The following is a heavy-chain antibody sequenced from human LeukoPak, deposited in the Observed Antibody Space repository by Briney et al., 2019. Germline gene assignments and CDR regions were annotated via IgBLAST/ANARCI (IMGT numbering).Heavy chain of an antibody. J-gene: IGHJ4*02. D-gene: IGHD3-10*01. CDR2: IYYSGST. Sequence: SETLSLTCTVSGGSLSSSSYYWGWIRQPPGKGLEWIGSIYYSGSTYYNPSLKSRVTISVDTSKNQFSLKLSSVTASDTAVYYCARQGWFGELLSPLDYWGQGTLVTVSS. V-gene: IGHV4-39*01. CDR3: ARQGWFGELLSPLDY. CDR1: GGSLSSSSYY.